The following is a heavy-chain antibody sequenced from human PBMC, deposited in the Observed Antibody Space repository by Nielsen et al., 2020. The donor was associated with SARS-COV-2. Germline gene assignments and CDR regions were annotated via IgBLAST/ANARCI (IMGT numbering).Heavy chain of an antibody. CDR3: ARLHSSSWPLYYYYYYGMDV. CDR2: IYYSGST. CDR1: GGSISSYY. Sequence: SETLSLICTVSGGSISSYYWSWIRQPPGKGLEWIGYIYYSGSTNYNPSLKSRVTISVDTSKNQFSLKLSSVTAADTAVYYCARLHSSSWPLYYYYYYGMDVWGQGTTVTVSS. D-gene: IGHD6-13*01. V-gene: IGHV4-59*08. J-gene: IGHJ6*02.